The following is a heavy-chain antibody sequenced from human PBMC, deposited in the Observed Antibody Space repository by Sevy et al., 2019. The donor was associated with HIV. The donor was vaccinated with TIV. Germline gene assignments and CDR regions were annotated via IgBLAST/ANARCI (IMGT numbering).Heavy chain of an antibody. Sequence: ASVKVSCKASGYTFTGQYIHWVRQAPGQGLEWMGWINPNSGGTKYRQDFQGRVTLTRDTSITTDYMELSGLKSDDTAIYYCARDLRLLGYSYGSFDYWGQGTLVTVSS. J-gene: IGHJ4*02. D-gene: IGHD5-18*01. CDR3: ARDLRLLGYSYGSFDY. CDR1: GYTFTGQY. CDR2: INPNSGGT. V-gene: IGHV1-2*02.